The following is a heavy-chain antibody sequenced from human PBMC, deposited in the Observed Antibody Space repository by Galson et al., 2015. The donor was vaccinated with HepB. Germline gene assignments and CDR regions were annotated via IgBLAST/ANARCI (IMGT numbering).Heavy chain of an antibody. CDR2: TYYRSTRLN. D-gene: IGHD1-20*01. J-gene: IGHJ4*02. CDR1: GDSVSSNTAS. Sequence: CAISGDSVSSNTASWNWIRQSPSRGLEWLGRTYYRSTRLNEYAVSLRGRISINPDTANNQISLQLNSVTPEDTALYHCARTISGGFDYWDQGTLVTVSS. CDR3: ARTISGGFDY. V-gene: IGHV6-1*01.